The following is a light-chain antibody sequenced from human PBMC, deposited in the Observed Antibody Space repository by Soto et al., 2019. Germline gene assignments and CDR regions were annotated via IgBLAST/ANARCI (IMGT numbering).Light chain of an antibody. CDR2: DNN. Sequence: QSVLTQPPSVSGAPGQRVTISCTGSSSNIGAGYDVHWYQQLPGTAPKVLIYDNNNRPSGVPDRFSGSKSGTSACLAITGLQAEDEADYYCHSYDVSLSGPVFGGGTKLTVL. J-gene: IGLJ2*01. V-gene: IGLV1-40*01. CDR1: SSNIGAGYD. CDR3: HSYDVSLSGPV.